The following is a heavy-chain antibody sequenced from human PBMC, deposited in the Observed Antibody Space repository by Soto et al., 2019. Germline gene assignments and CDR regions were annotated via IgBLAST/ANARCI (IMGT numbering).Heavy chain of an antibody. CDR1: GGSISSYY. CDR3: ARGKKDNWFDP. J-gene: IGHJ5*02. Sequence: SETLSLTCTVSGGSISSYYWSWIRQPPGKGLEWIGYIYYSGSTNYNPSLKSRVTISVDTSKNHFSLKLSSVTAADTAVYYCARGKKDNWFDPWGQGTLVTVPQ. CDR2: IYYSGST. V-gene: IGHV4-59*01.